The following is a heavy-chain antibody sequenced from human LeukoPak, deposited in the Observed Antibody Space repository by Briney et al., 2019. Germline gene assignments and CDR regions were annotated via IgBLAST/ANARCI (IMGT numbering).Heavy chain of an antibody. CDR1: GYSLTSYW. Sequence: GESLKISCKGSGYSLTSYWIGWVRQMPGKGLEWMGIIYPGDSDTRYSPSSQGQVTISADKSISTAYLQWSSLKASDTAMYYCARLGVYYDFWSGPTDYWGQGTLVTVSS. J-gene: IGHJ4*02. CDR2: IYPGDSDT. CDR3: ARLGVYYDFWSGPTDY. D-gene: IGHD3-3*01. V-gene: IGHV5-51*01.